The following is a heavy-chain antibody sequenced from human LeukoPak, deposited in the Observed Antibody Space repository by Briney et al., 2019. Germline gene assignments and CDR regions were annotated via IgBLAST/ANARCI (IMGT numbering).Heavy chain of an antibody. V-gene: IGHV1-2*02. CDR3: ASPIVEMATIDDAFDI. J-gene: IGHJ3*02. CDR2: INPNSGGT. CDR1: GYTFTGYY. Sequence: GASVKVSCKASGYTFTGYYMHWVRQAPGQGLEWMGWINPNSGGTNYAQKFQGRVTMTRDTSISTAYMELSRLRSDDTAVYYCASPIVEMATIDDAFDIWGQGTMVTVSS. D-gene: IGHD5-24*01.